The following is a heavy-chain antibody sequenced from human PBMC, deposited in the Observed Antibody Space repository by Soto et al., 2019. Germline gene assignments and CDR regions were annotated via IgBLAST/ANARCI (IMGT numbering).Heavy chain of an antibody. CDR1: GFTFRRKN. CDR3: ARYSSVGAADY. Sequence: GGSLRLSCAASGFTFRRKNMNWVRQAPGKGLEWVASISSSGDDLYYADSVKGRFTISRDNAKNSLYLQMNSLRADHTAVYYCARYSSVGAADYWGQGTLVTVSS. J-gene: IGHJ4*02. CDR2: ISSSGDDL. D-gene: IGHD2-15*01. V-gene: IGHV3-21*01.